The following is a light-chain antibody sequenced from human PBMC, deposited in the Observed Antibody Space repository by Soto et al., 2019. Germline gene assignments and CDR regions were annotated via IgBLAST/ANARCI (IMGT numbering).Light chain of an antibody. V-gene: IGKV3-20*01. CDR1: QSFRGL. CDR2: GAS. J-gene: IGKJ1*01. CDR3: QQYGSSPPWT. Sequence: EIVLRQAPGTLTLSPGERAALSCRASQSFRGLLAWYQQKPGQAPRLLIYGASSRATGIPDRFSGSGSGTDFTLAISRLEPEDFAVYYCQQYGSSPPWTFGQGTKVDIK.